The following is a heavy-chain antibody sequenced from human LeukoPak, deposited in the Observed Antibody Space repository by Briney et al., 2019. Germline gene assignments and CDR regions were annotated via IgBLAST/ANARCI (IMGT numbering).Heavy chain of an antibody. J-gene: IGHJ4*02. CDR1: GGSFSGYY. CDR3: ARIGLIAVAGNSDY. V-gene: IGHV4-34*01. CDR2: INHSGST. D-gene: IGHD6-19*01. Sequence: SETLSLTCVVYGGSFSGYYWSWIRQPPGKGLEWIGEINHSGSTNYNPSLKSRVTISVDTSKNQFSLKLSSVTAADTAVYYCARIGLIAVAGNSDYWGQGTLVTVSS.